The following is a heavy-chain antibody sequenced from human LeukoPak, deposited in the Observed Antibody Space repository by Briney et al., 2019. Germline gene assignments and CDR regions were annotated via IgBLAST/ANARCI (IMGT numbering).Heavy chain of an antibody. Sequence: ASVKVSCKASGGTFSSYAISWVRQAPGQGLEWMGGIIPIFGTANYAQKFQGRVTITADESTSTAYMELSSLRSEDTAVYYCARVYGSGSYSNYYYYYMDVWGKGTTVTVSS. V-gene: IGHV1-69*13. CDR3: ARVYGSGSYSNYYYYYMDV. D-gene: IGHD3-10*01. J-gene: IGHJ6*03. CDR1: GGTFSSYA. CDR2: IIPIFGTA.